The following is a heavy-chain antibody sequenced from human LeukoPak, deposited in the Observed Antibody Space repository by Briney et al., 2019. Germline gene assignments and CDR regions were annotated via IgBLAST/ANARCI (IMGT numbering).Heavy chain of an antibody. J-gene: IGHJ4*02. V-gene: IGHV4-4*02. D-gene: IGHD3-10*01. Sequence: SETLSLTCAVSGGSISSTNWWTWVRQPPGKGLEWIGEIYHSGSTNYNPSLRSRVTISVDKSKNQFSLKLSSVTAADTAVYYCARDARYGSGTGDYWGQGTLVTVSS. CDR3: ARDARYGSGTGDY. CDR1: GGSISSTNW. CDR2: IYHSGST.